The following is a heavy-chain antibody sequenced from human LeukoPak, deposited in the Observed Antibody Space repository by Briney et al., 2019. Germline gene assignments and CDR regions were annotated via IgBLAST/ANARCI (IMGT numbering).Heavy chain of an antibody. V-gene: IGHV3-7*01. D-gene: IGHD6-6*01. J-gene: IGHJ6*03. CDR1: EFTFSALW. CDR2: IKQDGSEK. Sequence: GGSLRLSYVASEFTFSALWMRWVRRPPGKGLEWVANIKQDGSEKYYVDSVKGRFTISRDNVKNSVDLQMNSLRAADTAVYYCARGFEDSGYSSSAYKYYYYMDVWGKGTTVTVSS. CDR3: ARGFEDSGYSSSAYKYYYYMDV.